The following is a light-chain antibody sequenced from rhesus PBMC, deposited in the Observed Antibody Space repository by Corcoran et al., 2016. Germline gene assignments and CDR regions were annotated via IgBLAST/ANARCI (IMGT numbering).Light chain of an antibody. Sequence: DIQMTQSPSSLSASVGDRVTITCRASQGTTDDLAWYQQKTGEAPTLLIYVASTWPSGIPSRFSGRGSGTDFTLTISSLQSEAFATYYCQHYHGTPYRFGQGTKVEIK. CDR2: VAS. CDR1: QGTTDD. V-gene: IGKV1-25*01. J-gene: IGKJ2*01. CDR3: QHYHGTPYR.